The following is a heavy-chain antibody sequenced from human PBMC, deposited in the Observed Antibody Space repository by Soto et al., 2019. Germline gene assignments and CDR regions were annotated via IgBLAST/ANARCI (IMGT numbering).Heavy chain of an antibody. D-gene: IGHD1-26*01. CDR2: INHSGST. CDR1: GGSFSGCY. CDR3: ARLSGSYGRYYYYYGMDV. J-gene: IGHJ6*02. V-gene: IGHV4-34*01. Sequence: SETLPHTYAGYGGSFSGCYWSGIRQPPGKGLEWIGEINHSGSTNYNPSLKSRVTISVDTSKNQFSLKLSSVTAADTAVYYCARLSGSYGRYYYYYGMDVWGQGTTVT.